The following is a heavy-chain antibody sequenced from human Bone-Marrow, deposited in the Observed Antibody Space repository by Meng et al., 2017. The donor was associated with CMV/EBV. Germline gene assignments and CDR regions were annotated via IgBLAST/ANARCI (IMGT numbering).Heavy chain of an antibody. Sequence: SETLSLTCTVSGYSISSGYYWGWIRQPPGKGLEWIGSIYHSGSTYYNPSLKSRVTISVDTSKNQFSLKLSSVTAADTAVYYCARDKIGYYDFWSGYYPGNWFDPWGQGTLVTVSS. CDR1: GYSISSGYY. CDR2: IYHSGST. D-gene: IGHD3-3*01. CDR3: ARDKIGYYDFWSGYYPGNWFDP. J-gene: IGHJ5*02. V-gene: IGHV4-38-2*02.